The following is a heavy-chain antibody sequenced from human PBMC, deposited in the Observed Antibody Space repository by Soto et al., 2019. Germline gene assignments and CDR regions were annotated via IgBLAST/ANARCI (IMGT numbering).Heavy chain of an antibody. V-gene: IGHV3-15*01. J-gene: IGHJ5*02. Sequence: GGSLRLSCAASGFSFTEAWMSWVRQAPGKGLEWIGRIKSKRDFGTIDYASPVQDRFFISRDDSINTLYLQLNSLKTEDTAVYYCTIALKWYAARGSSSSGYHCNTWGQGTLVTVSS. CDR1: GFSFTEAW. D-gene: IGHD1-26*01. CDR3: TIALKWYAARGSSSSGYHCNT. CDR2: IKSKRDFGTI.